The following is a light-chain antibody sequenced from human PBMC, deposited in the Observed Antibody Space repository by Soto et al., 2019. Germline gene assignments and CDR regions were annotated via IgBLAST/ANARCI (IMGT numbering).Light chain of an antibody. CDR1: QSVGTK. J-gene: IGKJ1*01. CDR3: QQSDNWPPT. Sequence: EIIMTQSPATLSLSPGERATLSYRASQSVGTKLVWYQHKPGQPPRLLISYASARATGIPARFSGSGSGTEFTLTIASLQSEDFAVYFCQQSDNWPPTFGQGTKVEI. CDR2: YAS. V-gene: IGKV3-15*01.